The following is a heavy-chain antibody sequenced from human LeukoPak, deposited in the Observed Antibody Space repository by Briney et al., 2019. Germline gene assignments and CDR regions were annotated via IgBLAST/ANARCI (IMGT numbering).Heavy chain of an antibody. Sequence: SETLSLTCAVYGGSFSGYYWSWIRQPPGKGLEWIGEINHSGSTNYNPSLKSRVTISVDTSKNQFSLKLSSVTAADTAVYYCARGTLWLPYYYYYMDVWGKGTTVTVSS. D-gene: IGHD5-18*01. J-gene: IGHJ6*03. CDR3: ARGTLWLPYYYYYMDV. CDR1: GGSFSGYY. V-gene: IGHV4-34*01. CDR2: INHSGST.